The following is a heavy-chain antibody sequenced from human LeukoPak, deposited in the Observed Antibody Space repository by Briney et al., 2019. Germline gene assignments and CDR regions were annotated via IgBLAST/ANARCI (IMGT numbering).Heavy chain of an antibody. V-gene: IGHV4-34*01. J-gene: IGHJ5*02. Sequence: SETLSLTCAVYGGSFSGYYWSWIRQPPGKGLEWIGEINHSGSTNYNPSLKSRVTISVDTSKNQFSLKLSSVTAADTAVYYCARRGFDPWGEGSLVTVSS. CDR3: ARRGFDP. CDR1: GGSFSGYY. CDR2: INHSGST.